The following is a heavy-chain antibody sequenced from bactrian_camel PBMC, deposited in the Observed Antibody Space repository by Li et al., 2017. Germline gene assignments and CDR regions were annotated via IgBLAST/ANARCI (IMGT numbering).Heavy chain of an antibody. V-gene: IGHV3S53*01. J-gene: IGHJ4*01. CDR2: IDTTGMT. D-gene: IGHD7*01. CDR1: GYSVSSGY. Sequence: HVQLVESGGGSVQVGGSLTLSCEASGYSVSSGYMAWFRQAPGKEREGVAAIDTTGMTTYTYSVKDRFTISKDNVKNKLYLQMNNLEPDDSGTYYCAYESGTTPDLCRRRGPGGYFGQGTQVTVS.